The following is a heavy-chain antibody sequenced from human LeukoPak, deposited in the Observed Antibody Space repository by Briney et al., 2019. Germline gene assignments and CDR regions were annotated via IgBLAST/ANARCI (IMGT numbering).Heavy chain of an antibody. CDR3: AELGITMIGGV. V-gene: IGHV1-18*01. J-gene: IGHJ6*04. CDR2: ISAYNGNT. Sequence: ASVKVSCKASGYTFTSYGISWVRQAPGQGLEWMGWISAYNGNTNYAQNLQDRVTVTTDTSTSTAFMELRSLRAEDTAVYYCAELGITMIGGVWGKGTTVTISS. D-gene: IGHD3-10*02. CDR1: GYTFTSYG.